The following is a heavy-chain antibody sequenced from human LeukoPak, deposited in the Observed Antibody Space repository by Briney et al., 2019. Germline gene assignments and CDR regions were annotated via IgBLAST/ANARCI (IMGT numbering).Heavy chain of an antibody. D-gene: IGHD3-3*01. CDR2: ISDSGGST. V-gene: IGHV3-21*01. Sequence: GGSLRLSCAASGFTFSSYSMNWVRQAPGKGLEWVSAISDSGGSTYYADSVKGRFTISRDNAKNSLYLQMNSLRAEDTAVYYCARVYYYDFWSGYYFNYWGQGTLVTVSS. J-gene: IGHJ4*02. CDR1: GFTFSSYS. CDR3: ARVYYYDFWSGYYFNY.